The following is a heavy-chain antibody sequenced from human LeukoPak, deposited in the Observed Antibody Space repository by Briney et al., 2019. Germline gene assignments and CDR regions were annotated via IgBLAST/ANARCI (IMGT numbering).Heavy chain of an antibody. J-gene: IGHJ4*02. CDR1: GFTFSSYG. D-gene: IGHD2-2*01. V-gene: IGHV3-30*02. CDR2: IRYDGSNK. Sequence: GGSLRLSCAASGFTFSSYGMHWVRQAPGKGLEWVAFIRYDGSNKYYADSVKGRFTISRDNSKNTLYLQMNSLRVEDTAVYYCARDRYPAAREFDYWGQGTLVTVSS. CDR3: ARDRYPAAREFDY.